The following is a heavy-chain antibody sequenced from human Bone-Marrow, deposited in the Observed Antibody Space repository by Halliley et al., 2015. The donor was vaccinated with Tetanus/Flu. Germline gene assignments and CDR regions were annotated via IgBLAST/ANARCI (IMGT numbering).Heavy chain of an antibody. D-gene: IGHD3-3*01. CDR2: IYQSGST. CDR1: GGSISTTNW. V-gene: IGHV4-4*02. J-gene: IGHJ3*01. CDR3: ARFRAGTSFGITRHDAADY. Sequence: TLSLTCTVSGGSISTTNWWSWVRQPPGKGLEWIGDIYQSGSTNYQPSLGGRVKMSVDKSKNQFSLTWMSVTAADTAKYYCARFRAGTSFGITRHDAADYWGQGIMVNVSS.